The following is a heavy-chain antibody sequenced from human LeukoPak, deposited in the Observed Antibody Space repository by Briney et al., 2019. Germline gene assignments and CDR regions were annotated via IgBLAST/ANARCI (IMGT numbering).Heavy chain of an antibody. Sequence: PSGTLSLTCAVSGGSISSDNWWGWVRQTPGKGREWIAEIYHAGGTNYNASLKSRVTISVDTSKNQFSLKLSSVTAADTAVYYCARTTEGGYTYDYFYYYYMDVWGKGTTVTISS. V-gene: IGHV4-4*02. J-gene: IGHJ6*03. CDR3: ARTTEGGYTYDYFYYYYMDV. CDR2: IYHAGGT. D-gene: IGHD5-18*01. CDR1: GGSISSDNW.